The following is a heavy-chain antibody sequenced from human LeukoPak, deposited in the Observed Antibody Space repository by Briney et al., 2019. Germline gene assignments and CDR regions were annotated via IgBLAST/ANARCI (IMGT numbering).Heavy chain of an antibody. D-gene: IGHD2-2*01. CDR3: ARRGRLGYCSSTSCSYYDFWSGSYYYYMDV. CDR1: GYSISSGYY. CDR2: INHSGST. J-gene: IGHJ6*03. Sequence: PSETLSLTCAVSGYSISSGYYWSWIRQPPGKGLEWIGEINHSGSTNYNPSLKSRVTISVDTSKNQFSLKLSSVTAADTAVYYCARRGRLGYCSSTSCSYYDFWSGSYYYYMDVWGKGTTVTVSS. V-gene: IGHV4-34*01.